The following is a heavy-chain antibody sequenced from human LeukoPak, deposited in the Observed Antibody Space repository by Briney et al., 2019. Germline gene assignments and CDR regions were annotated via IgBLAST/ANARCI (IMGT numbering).Heavy chain of an antibody. J-gene: IGHJ3*02. V-gene: IGHV4-31*03. CDR3: ARTIVVVPAAMFAFDI. D-gene: IGHD2-2*01. CDR2: IYYSGST. Sequence: SETLSLTCTVSGGSISSGGYCWSWIRQHPGKGLEWIGYIYYSGSTYYNPSLKSRVTISVDTSKNQFSLKLSSVTAADTAVYYCARTIVVVPAAMFAFDIWGQGTMVTVSS. CDR1: GGSISSGGYC.